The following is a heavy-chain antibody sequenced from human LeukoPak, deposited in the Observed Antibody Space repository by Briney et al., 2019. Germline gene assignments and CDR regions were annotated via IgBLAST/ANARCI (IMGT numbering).Heavy chain of an antibody. CDR2: IYPADSDI. V-gene: IGHV5-51*01. CDR3: ARQEYCSGGSCYTWFDP. J-gene: IGHJ5*02. Sequence: GESLKISCKGSGYSINNYWIGWVRQMPGKGLEWMEIIYPADSDIRYSPSFQGQVTISADKSIGTAYLQWSSLKASDTAMYYCARQEYCSGGSCYTWFDPWGQGTLVIVSS. D-gene: IGHD2-15*01. CDR1: GYSINNYW.